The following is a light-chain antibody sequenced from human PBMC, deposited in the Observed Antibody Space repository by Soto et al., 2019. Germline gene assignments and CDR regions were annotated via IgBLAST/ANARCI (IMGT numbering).Light chain of an antibody. CDR1: QSVSSN. V-gene: IGKV3-15*01. CDR3: QQYNNWPGT. Sequence: EIVMTQSPATLSVSSGERATLSCRASQSVSSNLAWYQQKPGQAPRLLIYGASTRATGIPARFSGSGSGTEFTLTISSLQSEDFALYYCQQYNNWPGTFGQGTKVEI. CDR2: GAS. J-gene: IGKJ1*01.